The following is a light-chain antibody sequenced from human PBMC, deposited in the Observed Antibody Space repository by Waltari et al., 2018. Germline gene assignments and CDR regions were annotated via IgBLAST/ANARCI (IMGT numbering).Light chain of an antibody. V-gene: IGLV1-44*01. Sequence: QSVLTQSPSASGTPGQRVTMSCSGSNSNIGAHSVTWYQHLPQRPPELLIFSNDRRPSGVPDRFSGSKSGTSASLAISGLQSGDEGNYYCATWDDDLNGPIFGAGTKLTVL. J-gene: IGLJ2*01. CDR2: SND. CDR1: NSNIGAHS. CDR3: ATWDDDLNGPI.